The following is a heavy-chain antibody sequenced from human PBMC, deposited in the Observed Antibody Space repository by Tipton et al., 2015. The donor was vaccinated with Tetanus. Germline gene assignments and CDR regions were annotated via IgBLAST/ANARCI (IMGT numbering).Heavy chain of an antibody. V-gene: IGHV3-9*01. Sequence: SLRLSCAASGFTFDTYAMHWVRQPPGKGLEWVSGISWNSGNIGYADSVKGRFTISRDNAKNSLYLQMNSLRAEDTALYYCARGPVAGPFDYWGQGTLVTVSS. CDR1: GFTFDTYA. D-gene: IGHD6-19*01. CDR2: ISWNSGNI. CDR3: ARGPVAGPFDY. J-gene: IGHJ4*02.